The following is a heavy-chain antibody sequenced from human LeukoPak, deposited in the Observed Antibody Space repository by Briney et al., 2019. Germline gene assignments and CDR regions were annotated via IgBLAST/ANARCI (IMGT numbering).Heavy chain of an antibody. V-gene: IGHV4-34*01. CDR3: ARVTRSIAVAGTRPYFDY. D-gene: IGHD6-19*01. CDR2: INHSGSA. Sequence: PSETLSLTCAVYGGSFSGYYWSWIRQPPGKGLESIGEINHSGSANYNPSLKSRVTISVDTSKNQFSLKLSSVTAADTAVYYCARVTRSIAVAGTRPYFDYWGQGTLVTVSS. J-gene: IGHJ4*02. CDR1: GGSFSGYY.